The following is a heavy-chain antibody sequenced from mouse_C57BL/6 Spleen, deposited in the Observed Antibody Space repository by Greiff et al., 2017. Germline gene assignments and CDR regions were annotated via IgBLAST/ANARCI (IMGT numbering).Heavy chain of an antibody. V-gene: IGHV1-55*01. J-gene: IGHJ3*01. CDR2: IYPGSGST. Sequence: VQLQQPGAELVKPGASVKMSCKASVYTFPSYWITWVKQRPGQGLEWIGDIYPGSGSTNYNEKFKSKATLTVATSSSTAYMQLSSLTSEDSAVYYCARSSGYGAWFAYWGQGTLVTVSA. CDR3: ARSSGYGAWFAY. CDR1: VYTFPSYW. D-gene: IGHD3-2*02.